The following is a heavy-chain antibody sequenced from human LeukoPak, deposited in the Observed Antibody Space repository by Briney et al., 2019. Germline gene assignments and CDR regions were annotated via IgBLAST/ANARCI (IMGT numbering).Heavy chain of an antibody. V-gene: IGHV5-51*01. CDR1: GYNFTTYW. Sequence: GESLKISCKTSGYNFTTYWIAWVRQMPGKGLEWMGIIYPGDSDTRYSPSFQGQVTISADKSISTAYLQWSSLKASDTAMYYCARQAYSSSSPDYWGQGTLVTVSS. CDR2: IYPGDSDT. D-gene: IGHD6-6*01. CDR3: ARQAYSSSSPDY. J-gene: IGHJ4*02.